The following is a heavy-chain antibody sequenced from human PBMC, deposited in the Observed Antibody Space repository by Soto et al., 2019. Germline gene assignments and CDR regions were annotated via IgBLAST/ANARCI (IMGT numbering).Heavy chain of an antibody. D-gene: IGHD3-10*01. V-gene: IGHV3-23*01. J-gene: IGHJ4*02. CDR3: AKAEPHFGELSPIDY. CDR2: ISGSGSST. CDR1: GFIFRNYL. Sequence: GGSLRLSCAASGFIFRNYLMSWVRQAPGKGLEWVSAISGSGSSTYYADSVKGRFTISRDNSKNTLYLQMNSLRAEDTAVYYCAKAEPHFGELSPIDYWGQGTLVTVSS.